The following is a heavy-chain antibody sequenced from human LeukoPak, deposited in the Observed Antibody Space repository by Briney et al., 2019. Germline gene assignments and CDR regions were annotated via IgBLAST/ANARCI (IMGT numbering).Heavy chain of an antibody. D-gene: IGHD3-3*01. CDR2: INPNTGKA. V-gene: IGHV1-8*03. Sequence: GASVKLSCKASGYTFTRYDINWMRQATGQEPEWMGYINPNTGKAGYAQKFPGRVTITVDTAINTVYMELSSVRSEDTAVYYCANHYETTLDYWGQGTLVTVSS. CDR3: ANHYETTLDY. CDR1: GYTFTRYD. J-gene: IGHJ4*02.